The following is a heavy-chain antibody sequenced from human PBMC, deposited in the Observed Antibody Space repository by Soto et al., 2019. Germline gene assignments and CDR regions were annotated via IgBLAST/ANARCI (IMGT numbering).Heavy chain of an antibody. V-gene: IGHV1-24*01. D-gene: IGHD2-15*01. CDR2: FDPEDGET. CDR3: ATARELLIGTDAFDI. Sequence: ASVKVSCKVSGYTLTELSMHWVRQAPGKGLEWMGGFDPEDGETIYAQKFQGRVTMTEDTSTDTAYMELSSLRSEDTAVYYCATARELLIGTDAFDIWGQGTMVTVSS. CDR1: GYTLTELS. J-gene: IGHJ3*02.